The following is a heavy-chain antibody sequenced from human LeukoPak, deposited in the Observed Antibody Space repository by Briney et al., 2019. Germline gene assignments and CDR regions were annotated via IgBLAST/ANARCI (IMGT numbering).Heavy chain of an antibody. CDR2: ISSSSTYI. J-gene: IGHJ6*03. CDR1: GFTFSSYW. Sequence: GGSLRLSCAASGFTFSSYWMHWVRQAPGKGLVWVSSISSSSTYIYYADSVKGRFTISRDNAKNSLYLQMNSLRAEDTAVYYCAKSSGWNYYYYMDVWGKGTTVIASS. D-gene: IGHD6-19*01. CDR3: AKSSGWNYYYYMDV. V-gene: IGHV3-21*01.